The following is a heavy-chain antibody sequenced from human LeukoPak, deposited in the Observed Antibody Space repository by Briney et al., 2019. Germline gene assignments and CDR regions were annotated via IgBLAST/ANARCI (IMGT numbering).Heavy chain of an antibody. CDR3: ATRRDGYNYFDH. V-gene: IGHV5-51*01. D-gene: IGHD5-24*01. CDR1: GYSLTSYW. Sequence: GESLKISCQGSGYSLTSYWIGWVRQLPGKGLEGMGIIYPGDCDTKYSPSFPGQVTISADKSISTAYLQWRSLKASDTAMYYCATRRDGYNYFDHWGQGTLVTVSS. J-gene: IGHJ4*02. CDR2: IYPGDCDT.